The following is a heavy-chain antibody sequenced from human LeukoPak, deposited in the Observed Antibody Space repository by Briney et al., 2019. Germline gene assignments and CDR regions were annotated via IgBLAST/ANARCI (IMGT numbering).Heavy chain of an antibody. D-gene: IGHD3-10*01. Sequence: GGSLRLSCTASRFTFSSYAMSWVRQAPGKGLEWVSAISGSGGSTYYADSVKGRFTISRDNSKNTLYLQMNSLRAEDTAVYYCAKDRRYYYGSGSYYPEAYDAFDIWGQGTMVTVSS. V-gene: IGHV3-23*01. CDR3: AKDRRYYYGSGSYYPEAYDAFDI. CDR1: RFTFSSYA. CDR2: ISGSGGST. J-gene: IGHJ3*02.